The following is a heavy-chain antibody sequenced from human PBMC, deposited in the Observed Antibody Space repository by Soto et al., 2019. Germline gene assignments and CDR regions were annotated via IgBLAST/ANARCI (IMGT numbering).Heavy chain of an antibody. V-gene: IGHV3-48*02. CDR2: ISSSSSTI. J-gene: IGHJ6*02. CDR3: ARDSSPYFYYYGMDV. D-gene: IGHD6-13*01. CDR1: GVTCSSHA. Sequence: PWGALRLSWAAAGVTCSSHAGSWVRQASGKGLEWVSYISSSSSTIYYADSVKGRFTISRDNAKNSLYLQMNSLRDEDTAVYYCARDSSPYFYYYGMDVWGQGTTVTVSS.